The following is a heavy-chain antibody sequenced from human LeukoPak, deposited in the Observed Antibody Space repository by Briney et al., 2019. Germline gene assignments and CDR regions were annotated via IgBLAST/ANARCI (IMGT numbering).Heavy chain of an antibody. V-gene: IGHV4-38-2*02. Sequence: PSETLSLTCTVSGFSINTVYYWSWIRQPPGTAPEWIGSVFRTGNAYYNSSLKSRVTISVDASKNQFSLTLHSMTAADTAVYYCARARLPHGVTIHYWGQGILVAVSS. CDR1: GFSINTVYY. CDR3: ARARLPHGVTIHY. CDR2: VFRTGNA. J-gene: IGHJ4*02. D-gene: IGHD2-21*02.